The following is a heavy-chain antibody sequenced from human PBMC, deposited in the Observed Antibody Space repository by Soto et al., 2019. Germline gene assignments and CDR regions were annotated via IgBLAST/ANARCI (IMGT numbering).Heavy chain of an antibody. CDR2: ISYDGSNK. CDR1: GFTFSSYA. Sequence: QVQLVESGGGVVQPGRSLRLSCAASGFTFSSYAMHWVRQAPGKGLEWVAVISYDGSNKYYADSVKSRFTISRDNSNNTLYLQMNSLRAEDTAVYYCARGYCSGGSCYSPFDYWGQGTLVTVSS. CDR3: ARGYCSGGSCYSPFDY. J-gene: IGHJ4*02. D-gene: IGHD2-15*01. V-gene: IGHV3-30-3*01.